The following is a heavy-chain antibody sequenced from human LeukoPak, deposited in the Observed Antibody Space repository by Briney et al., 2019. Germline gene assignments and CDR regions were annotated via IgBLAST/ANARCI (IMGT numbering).Heavy chain of an antibody. CDR2: ISRSGDTI. J-gene: IGHJ4*02. Sequence: PGRSLRLSCAASGFTFSSYGMHWVRQAPGQGLEWVSYISRSGDTIDYADSVKGRFSISRDNAKNSLYLQMNSLRAEDTAVYYCAGYHWNSGVVYWGQGTLVTVSS. CDR1: GFTFSSYG. CDR3: AGYHWNSGVVY. D-gene: IGHD1-7*01. V-gene: IGHV3-48*04.